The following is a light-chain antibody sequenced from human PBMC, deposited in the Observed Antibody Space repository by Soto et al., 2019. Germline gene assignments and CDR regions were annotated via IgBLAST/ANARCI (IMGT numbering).Light chain of an antibody. Sequence: EIVLTQSPGTLSLSPGERATLSCLASQSVSSNLAWYQQKPGQAPRLLIYGASTRATGIPARFSGSGSGTEFTLTISSLQSEDFAVYYCQQYNNWPLWTFGQGTKVDI. CDR2: GAS. V-gene: IGKV3-15*01. CDR1: QSVSSN. CDR3: QQYNNWPLWT. J-gene: IGKJ1*01.